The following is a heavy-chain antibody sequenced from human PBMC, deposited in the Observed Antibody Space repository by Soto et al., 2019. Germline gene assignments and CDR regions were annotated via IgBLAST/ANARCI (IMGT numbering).Heavy chain of an antibody. CDR1: GFTFSSYS. D-gene: IGHD2-15*01. CDR3: ARDRGCSGGSCYLPSDFDY. CDR2: ISSSSSYI. Sequence: GGSLRLSCAASGFTFSSYSMNWVRQAPGKGLEWVSSISSSSSYIYYADSVKGRFTISRDNAKNSLYLQMNSLRAEDTAVYYCARDRGCSGGSCYLPSDFDYWGQGTLVTVSS. V-gene: IGHV3-21*01. J-gene: IGHJ4*02.